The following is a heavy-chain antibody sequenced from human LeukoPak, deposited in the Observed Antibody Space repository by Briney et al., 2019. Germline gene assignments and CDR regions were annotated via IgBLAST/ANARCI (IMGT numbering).Heavy chain of an antibody. CDR1: VFTFSSYW. D-gene: IGHD1-26*01. CDR3: ARADWEHGSYYHYFDY. Sequence: PGGSLRLSCAASVFTFSSYWMHWVRQAPGKGLVWVSRINTDGSSTSYADSVKGRFTISRDNAKNTLYLQMNSLRAEDTAVYYCARADWEHGSYYHYFDYWGQGTLVTVSS. V-gene: IGHV3-74*01. CDR2: INTDGSST. J-gene: IGHJ4*02.